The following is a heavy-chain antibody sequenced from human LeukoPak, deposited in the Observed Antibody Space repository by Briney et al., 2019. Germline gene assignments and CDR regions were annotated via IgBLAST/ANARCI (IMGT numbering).Heavy chain of an antibody. D-gene: IGHD2-15*01. CDR1: GYTFTSYY. J-gene: IGHJ4*02. CDR3: ARGYCSGGSCYWIDY. Sequence: ASVKVSCKASGYTFTSYYMHWVRQAPGQGLEWMGILNPSAGSTNYAQKFLGRVTLTRDMSTSTVYMEMSSLRSEDTAMYYCARGYCSGGSCYWIDYWGRGTLVTVSS. V-gene: IGHV1-46*01. CDR2: LNPSAGST.